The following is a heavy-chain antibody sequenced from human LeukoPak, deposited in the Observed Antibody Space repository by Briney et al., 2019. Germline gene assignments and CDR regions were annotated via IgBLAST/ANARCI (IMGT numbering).Heavy chain of an antibody. CDR1: GYTFTGYY. CDR2: INPNSGGT. J-gene: IGHJ6*03. CDR3: ARDLRITIFGLVIMPMGDYYYMDV. D-gene: IGHD3-3*01. V-gene: IGHV1-2*02. Sequence: ASVKVSCKASGYTFTGYYMHWVRRAPGQGLEWMGWINPNSGGTNYAQKLQGRVTMTTDTSTSTAYMELRSLRSDDTAVYYCARDLRITIFGLVIMPMGDYYYMDVWGKGTTVTVSS.